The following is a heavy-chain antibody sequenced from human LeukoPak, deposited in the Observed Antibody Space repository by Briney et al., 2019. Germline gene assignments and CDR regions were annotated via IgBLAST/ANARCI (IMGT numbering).Heavy chain of an antibody. Sequence: ASVKVSCKASGGTFSSYAISWVRQAPGQGLEWMGGIIPIFGTANYAQKFQGRVTITADESTSTAYMELSSLRSEDTAVYYCASEITGTTSYFDYWGQGTLVTVSS. CDR3: ASEITGTTSYFDY. V-gene: IGHV1-69*13. J-gene: IGHJ4*02. CDR2: IIPIFGTA. CDR1: GGTFSSYA. D-gene: IGHD1-20*01.